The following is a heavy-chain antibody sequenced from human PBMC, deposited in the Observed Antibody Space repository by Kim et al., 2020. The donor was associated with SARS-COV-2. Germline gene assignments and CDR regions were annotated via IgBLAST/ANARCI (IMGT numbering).Heavy chain of an antibody. D-gene: IGHD3-9*01. V-gene: IGHV3-23*01. J-gene: IGHJ4*01. Sequence: GGSLRLFCGTSGFTFGSYAMGWVRQAPGKGLEWVSGISGSGATTYYADSVKGRFTISRDNSKNTLYLQMNSLRAEDTAAYYCAKGVLTGYYRVPFDYWG. CDR3: AKGVLTGYYRVPFDY. CDR2: ISGSGATT. CDR1: GFTFGSYA.